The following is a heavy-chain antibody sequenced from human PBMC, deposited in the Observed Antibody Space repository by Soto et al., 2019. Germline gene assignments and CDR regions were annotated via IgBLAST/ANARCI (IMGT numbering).Heavy chain of an antibody. Sequence: SSETLSLTCTVSGGSISSGGYYWSWIRQHPGKGLEWIGYIYYSGSTYYNPSLKSRVTISVDTSKNQFSLKLSSVTAADTAVYYCATRRVSAAPNWFDPWGQGTLVTVSS. CDR2: IYYSGST. D-gene: IGHD2-15*01. CDR3: ATRRVSAAPNWFDP. J-gene: IGHJ5*02. V-gene: IGHV4-31*03. CDR1: GGSISSGGYY.